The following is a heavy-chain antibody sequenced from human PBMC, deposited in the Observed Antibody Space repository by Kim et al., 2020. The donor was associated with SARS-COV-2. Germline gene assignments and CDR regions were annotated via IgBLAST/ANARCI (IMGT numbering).Heavy chain of an antibody. CDR2: IYPGDSET. CDR3: ARGRRYNCDY. J-gene: IGHJ4*02. D-gene: IGHD2-2*02. CDR1: GYNFNTYW. V-gene: IGHV5-51*01. Sequence: GASLKISCKGSGYNFNTYWIGWVRQKPGKGLEWMGIIYPGDSETRYSPSFQGQVTISVDKSTSTAHLQWSGLKASDTAMYYCARGRRYNCDYWGQGTQVTVSS.